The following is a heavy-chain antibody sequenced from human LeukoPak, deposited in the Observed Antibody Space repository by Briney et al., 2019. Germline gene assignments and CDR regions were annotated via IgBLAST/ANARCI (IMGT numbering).Heavy chain of an antibody. V-gene: IGHV1-24*01. J-gene: IGHJ5*02. D-gene: IGHD1-26*01. Sequence: ASVKVSCKVSGYTLTELSMHWVRQAPGKGLEWMGGFDPEDGETIYAQKFQGRVTITEDTSTDTAYMELSSLRSEDTAVYYCATVKWELHNWFDPWGQGTLVTVSS. CDR3: ATVKWELHNWFDP. CDR1: GYTLTELS. CDR2: FDPEDGET.